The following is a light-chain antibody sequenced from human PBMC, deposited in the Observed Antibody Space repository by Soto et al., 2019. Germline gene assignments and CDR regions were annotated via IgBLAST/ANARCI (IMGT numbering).Light chain of an antibody. CDR2: RNS. V-gene: IGLV1-47*01. CDR1: SSNIESNY. Sequence: VLTQPPPASGAPGQKGTLSCSGSSSNIESNYVYWYQHLPGTAPKLLIYRNSQRPSGVPDRFSGSKSGTSASLAISGLRSEDEADYYCAAWDDSLSGDVFGTGTKVTVL. CDR3: AAWDDSLSGDV. J-gene: IGLJ1*01.